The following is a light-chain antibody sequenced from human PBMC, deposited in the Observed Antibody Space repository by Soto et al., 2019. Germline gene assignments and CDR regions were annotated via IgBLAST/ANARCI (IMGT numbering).Light chain of an antibody. CDR3: PQYGSSPWT. CDR1: QSVSSNF. CDR2: GAS. J-gene: IGKJ1*01. Sequence: EIVLTQSPGTLSLSPGERATLSCRASQSVSSNFLAWYQQKPGQAPRLLMYGASTRATGIPDRFSGSGSGTDFTVTISRLEPEDFAVYYCPQYGSSPWTFGQGTKVEIK. V-gene: IGKV3-20*01.